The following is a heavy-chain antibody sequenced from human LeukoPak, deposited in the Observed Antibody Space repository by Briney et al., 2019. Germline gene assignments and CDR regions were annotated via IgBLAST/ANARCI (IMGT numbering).Heavy chain of an antibody. CDR1: GASISSYY. Sequence: SETLSLTCTVPGASISSYYWSWIRRPPGKGLEWIGYIYYSGSTNYNPSLKSRVTISVDTSKNQFSLKLSSVTAADTAVYYCARTSEGYCRGGSCWDYYYYMDVWGKGTTVSVSS. V-gene: IGHV4-59*01. CDR2: IYYSGST. D-gene: IGHD2-15*01. J-gene: IGHJ6*03. CDR3: ARTSEGYCRGGSCWDYYYYMDV.